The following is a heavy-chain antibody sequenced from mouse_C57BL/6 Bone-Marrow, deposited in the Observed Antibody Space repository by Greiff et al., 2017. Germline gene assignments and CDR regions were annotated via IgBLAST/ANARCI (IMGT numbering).Heavy chain of an antibody. CDR2: IRNKANGYTT. CDR3: ARYGDGNYYFDY. D-gene: IGHD2-1*01. J-gene: IGHJ2*01. CDR1: GFTFTDYY. Sequence: EVNVVESGGGLVQPGGSLSLSCAASGFTFTDYYMSWVRQPPGKALEWLGFIRNKANGYTTEYSASVKGRFTISRDNSQSILYLQMNALRAEDSATYYCARYGDGNYYFDYWGQGTTLTVSS. V-gene: IGHV7-3*01.